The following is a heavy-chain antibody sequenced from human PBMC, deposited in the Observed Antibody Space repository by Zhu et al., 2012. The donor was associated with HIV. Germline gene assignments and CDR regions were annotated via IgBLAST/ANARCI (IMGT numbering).Heavy chain of an antibody. D-gene: IGHD3-22*01. J-gene: IGHJ4*02. CDR3: ARDPADYDSSGYYPVYFDY. V-gene: IGHV4-59*01. CDR1: GGSINSYY. Sequence: QVQLKEPGPGLVKPSETLSLTCTVSGGSINSYYWSWIRQPPGKGLEWIGYIYYTGITKYNPSLKSRVTISLDTSKNQFSLKLSSVTAADTAVYYCARDPADYDSSGYYPVYFDYWGQGTLVTVSS. CDR2: IYYTGIT.